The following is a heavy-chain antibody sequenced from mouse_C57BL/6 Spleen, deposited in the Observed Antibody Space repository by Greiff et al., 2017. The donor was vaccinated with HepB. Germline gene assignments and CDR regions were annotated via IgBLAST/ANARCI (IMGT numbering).Heavy chain of an antibody. CDR2: FYPGSGSI. V-gene: IGHV1-62-2*01. D-gene: IGHD1-1*01. J-gene: IGHJ4*01. CDR1: GYTFTEYT. CDR3: ARQITTVVATDYYAMDY. Sequence: QVQLKQSGAELVKPGASVKLSCKASGYTFTEYTIHWVKQRSGQGLEWIGWFYPGSGSIKYNEKFKDKATLTADKSSSTVYMELSRLTSEDSAVYFCARQITTVVATDYYAMDYWGQGTSVTVSS.